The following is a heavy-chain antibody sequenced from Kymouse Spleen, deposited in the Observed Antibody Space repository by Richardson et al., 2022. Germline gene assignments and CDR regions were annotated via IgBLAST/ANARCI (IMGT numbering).Heavy chain of an antibody. CDR3: AKDMEGSYYVGYFDY. Sequence: EVQLVESGGGLVQPGRSLRLSCAASGFTFDDYAMHWVRQAPGKGLEWVSGISWNSGSIGYADSVKGRFTISRDNAKNSLYLQMNSLRAEDTALYYCAKDMEGSYYVGYFDYWGQGTLVTVSS. CDR1: GFTFDDYA. CDR2: ISWNSGSI. J-gene: IGHJ4*02. D-gene: IGHD1-26*01. V-gene: IGHV3-9*01.